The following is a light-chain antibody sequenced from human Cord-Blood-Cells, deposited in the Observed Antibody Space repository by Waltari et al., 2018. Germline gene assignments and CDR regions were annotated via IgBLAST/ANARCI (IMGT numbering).Light chain of an antibody. CDR3: CSYAGSSTV. V-gene: IGLV2-23*01. Sequence: QSALTQPAPVSGSPGQSLPISCTGTSSDVGRYNLVSWYQQHPGKAPKLMIYEGSKRPSGVSNRFSGSKSGNTASLTISGLQAEDEADYYCCSYAGSSTVFGGGTKLTVL. J-gene: IGLJ3*02. CDR1: SSDVGRYNL. CDR2: EGS.